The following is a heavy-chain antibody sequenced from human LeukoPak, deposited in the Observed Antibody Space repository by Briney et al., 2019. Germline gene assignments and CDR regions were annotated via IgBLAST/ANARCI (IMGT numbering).Heavy chain of an antibody. Sequence: PPGGSLRLSCAASGFTFSSYGMHWVRQAPGKGLEWVAVIRYDGSSKYYADSVKGRFTISRDNSKNTLYLQMNSLRAEDTAVYYCAKDFCAYCGGDSGNWFDPWGQGTLVTVSS. V-gene: IGHV3-30*02. J-gene: IGHJ5*02. CDR1: GFTFSSYG. CDR2: IRYDGSSK. CDR3: AKDFCAYCGGDSGNWFDP. D-gene: IGHD2-21*02.